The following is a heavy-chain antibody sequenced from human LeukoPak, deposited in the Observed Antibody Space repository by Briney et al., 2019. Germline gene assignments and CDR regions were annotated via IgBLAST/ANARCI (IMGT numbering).Heavy chain of an antibody. V-gene: IGHV4-39*01. CDR3: ATSGYSDYGAFNI. D-gene: IGHD4/OR15-4a*01. CDR1: GDSISTSSYY. Sequence: SETLSLTCSVSGDSISTSSYYWGWIRQPPGKGLEWIGTIYYSGSTYHNPSLKSRVTISVDTSKNQFSLNLTSVSAADTAVYYCATSGYSDYGAFNIWGQGTMVTVSS. J-gene: IGHJ3*02. CDR2: IYYSGST.